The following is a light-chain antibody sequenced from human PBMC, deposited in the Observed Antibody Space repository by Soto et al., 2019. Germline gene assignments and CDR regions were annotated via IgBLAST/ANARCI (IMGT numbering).Light chain of an antibody. Sequence: DVVLTQSPLSLPVTPGQPASISCRSSQSLVRSDGFTFLSWYQQRPGQSPRRLIYRVSNRDSGVPDRFGGSGSGTDFTLKITRVEAEDVGVYYCMQGSHWPFTFGQGTKLEIK. CDR3: MQGSHWPFT. CDR1: QSLVRSDGFTF. J-gene: IGKJ2*01. CDR2: RVS. V-gene: IGKV2-30*01.